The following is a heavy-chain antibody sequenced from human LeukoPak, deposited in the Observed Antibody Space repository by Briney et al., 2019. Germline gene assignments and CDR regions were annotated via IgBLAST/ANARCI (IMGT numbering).Heavy chain of an antibody. CDR3: VKGTGRNSSIAASGT. CDR1: GFTFSSYG. CDR2: ISYDGSNK. D-gene: IGHD6-13*01. V-gene: IGHV3-30*18. Sequence: SGRSLRLSCAASGFTFSSYGMHWVRQAPGKGLEWVAVISYDGSNKYYADSVKGRFTISRDNSKNTLYLQVNSLRAEDTAVYYCVKGTGRNSSIAASGTWGQGTLVTVSS. J-gene: IGHJ4*02.